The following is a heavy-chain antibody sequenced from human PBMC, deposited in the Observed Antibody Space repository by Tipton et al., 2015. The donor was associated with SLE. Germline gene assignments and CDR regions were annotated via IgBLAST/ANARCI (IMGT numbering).Heavy chain of an antibody. Sequence: TLPLTCIVSRYSISSGYYWGWMRQAPGKELEWIGSFYHSGNTYYNPSLTSRVTISADTSKNQFSLRLTSVTAADTALYYCGRARVGMGYVFDVWGQGTMVTVSS. V-gene: IGHV4-38-2*02. J-gene: IGHJ3*01. CDR1: RYSISSGYY. D-gene: IGHD5-24*01. CDR3: GRARVGMGYVFDV. CDR2: FYHSGNT.